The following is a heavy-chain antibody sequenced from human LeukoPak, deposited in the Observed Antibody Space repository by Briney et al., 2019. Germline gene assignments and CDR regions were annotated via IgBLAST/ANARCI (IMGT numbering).Heavy chain of an antibody. D-gene: IGHD2-2*01. CDR3: ARDNIVVVPAAEENYYYYYMDV. CDR2: ISSNGGST. V-gene: IGHV3-64*01. J-gene: IGHJ6*03. Sequence: GGSLRLSCAASGFTFSSYAMHWVRQAPGKGLEYVSAISSNGGSTYYANSVKGRFTISRDNSKNTLYLQMGSLRAEDMAVYYCARDNIVVVPAAEENYYYYYMDVWGKGTTVTVSS. CDR1: GFTFSSYA.